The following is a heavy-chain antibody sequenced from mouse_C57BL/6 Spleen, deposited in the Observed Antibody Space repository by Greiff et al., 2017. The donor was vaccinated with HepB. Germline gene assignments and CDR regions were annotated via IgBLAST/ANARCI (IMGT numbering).Heavy chain of an antibody. CDR1: GYTFTSYW. CDR2: IYPGSGST. Sequence: QVQLQQPGAELVKPGASVKMSCKASGYTFTSYWITWVKQRPGQGLEWIGDIYPGSGSTNYNEKFKSKATLTVDTSSSTAYMQLSILTSEDSAVYCCARRVYDYWYMDVWGTGTTVTVSS. CDR3: ARRVYDYWYMDV. J-gene: IGHJ1*03. D-gene: IGHD2-3*01. V-gene: IGHV1-55*01.